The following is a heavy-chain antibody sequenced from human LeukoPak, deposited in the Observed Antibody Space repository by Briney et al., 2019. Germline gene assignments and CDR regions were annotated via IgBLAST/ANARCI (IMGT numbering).Heavy chain of an antibody. CDR1: GGSISSSSYY. Sequence: PSETLSLTCTVSGGSISSSSYYWGWIRQPPGKGLEWIGSIYYSGSNYYNPSLKSRVTISVDTSKNQFSLKLSSVTAADTAVYYCARITDFWSGYYDYWGQGTLVTVSS. J-gene: IGHJ4*02. D-gene: IGHD3-3*01. CDR3: ARITDFWSGYYDY. CDR2: IYYSGSN. V-gene: IGHV4-39*07.